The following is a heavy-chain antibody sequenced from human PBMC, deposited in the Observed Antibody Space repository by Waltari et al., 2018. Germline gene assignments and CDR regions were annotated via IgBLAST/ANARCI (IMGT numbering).Heavy chain of an antibody. CDR2: INHSGST. CDR1: GGSFRGYY. D-gene: IGHD2-21*02. CDR3: ASATGGLLPYYYYYGMDV. V-gene: IGHV4-34*01. J-gene: IGHJ6*02. Sequence: QVQLQQWGAGLLKPSETLSLTCAVYGGSFRGYYWSWIRHPPGKGLEWIGEINHSGSTNYNTYLKSRVTISVDTSKNQFSLKLSSVTAADTAVYYCASATGGLLPYYYYYGMDVWGQGTTVTVSS.